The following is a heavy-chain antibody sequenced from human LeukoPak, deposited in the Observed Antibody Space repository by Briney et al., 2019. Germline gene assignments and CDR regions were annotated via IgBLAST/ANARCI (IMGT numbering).Heavy chain of an antibody. J-gene: IGHJ4*02. V-gene: IGHV3-9*01. Sequence: GRSLRLSCAASGFTFDDYAMHWVRQAPGKGLEWVSGISWNSGSIGYADSVKGRFTISRDNSKNTLYLQMSGLRAEDTAVYYCAYDFWNDFPYWGRGTLVTVSS. CDR2: ISWNSGSI. D-gene: IGHD3/OR15-3a*01. CDR1: GFTFDDYA. CDR3: AYDFWNDFPY.